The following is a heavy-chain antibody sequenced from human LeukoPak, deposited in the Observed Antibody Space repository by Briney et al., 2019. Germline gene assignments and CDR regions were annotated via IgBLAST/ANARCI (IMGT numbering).Heavy chain of an antibody. J-gene: IGHJ4*02. CDR2: ISSNGGST. Sequence: GGSLRLSCAASGFTFSSYAMHWVRQAPGKGLEYVSAISSNGGSTYYANSVKGRFTISRDNSKNTLYLQMGSLRAEDTAVYYCARAGTLGIAGLKTSQIFDYWGQGTLVTVSS. CDR3: ARAGTLGIAGLKTSQIFDY. CDR1: GFTFSSYA. D-gene: IGHD6-13*01. V-gene: IGHV3-64*01.